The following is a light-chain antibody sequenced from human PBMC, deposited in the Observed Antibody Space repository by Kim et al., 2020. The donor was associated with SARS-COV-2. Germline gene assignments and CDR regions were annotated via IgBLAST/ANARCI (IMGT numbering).Light chain of an antibody. CDR3: GTWDTSLSVGV. Sequence: GQKVNISCSGSTTNIGDNSVSWYQQFPGTAPKRLIYDTYKRPREIPDRFSGSKSGTSATLGITGLQTGDEADYYCGTWDTSLSVGVFGGGTQLTVL. CDR1: TTNIGDNS. J-gene: IGLJ3*02. CDR2: DTY. V-gene: IGLV1-51*01.